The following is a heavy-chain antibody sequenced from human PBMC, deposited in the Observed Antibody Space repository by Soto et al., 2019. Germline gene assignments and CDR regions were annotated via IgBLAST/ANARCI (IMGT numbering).Heavy chain of an antibody. CDR3: AKDIPIAAAGTGFDY. Sequence: DVQLVESGGGLVQPGRSLRLSCAASGFTFDDYAMHWVRQAPGKGQEWVSGISWNSGSIGYADSVKGRFTISRDNAKNSLYLQMNSLRAEDTALYYCAKDIPIAAAGTGFDYWGQGTLVTVSS. CDR1: GFTFDDYA. CDR2: ISWNSGSI. J-gene: IGHJ4*02. V-gene: IGHV3-9*01. D-gene: IGHD6-13*01.